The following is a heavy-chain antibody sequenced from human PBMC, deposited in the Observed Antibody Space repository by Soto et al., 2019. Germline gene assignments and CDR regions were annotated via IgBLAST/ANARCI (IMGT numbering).Heavy chain of an antibody. CDR2: IYHTGRT. V-gene: IGHV4-4*02. D-gene: IGHD3-9*01. CDR1: NGSISSSNW. CDR3: VRDEAHYDILTGSSLGRAFDI. J-gene: IGHJ3*02. Sequence: QVQLQESGPGLVKPSGTLSLTCVITNGSISSSNWWSWVRQPPGKVLEWIGEIYHTGRTNYNPSLRSRVTRSIVKSNNRFSLRLSSLTAADTAVYYCVRDEAHYDILTGSSLGRAFDIWGQGTMVTVSS.